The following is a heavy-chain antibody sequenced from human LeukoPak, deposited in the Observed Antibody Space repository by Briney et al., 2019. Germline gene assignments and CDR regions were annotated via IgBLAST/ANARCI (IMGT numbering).Heavy chain of an antibody. CDR1: GFTFRSFG. CDR3: ARELPPLAAYDLDY. J-gene: IGHJ4*02. D-gene: IGHD6-25*01. Sequence: GGSLRLSCAASGFTFRSFGMHWVRQAPGKGLEWVALIRNDGTAKYYADSVKGRFTVSRDNSKTAVYLQMNSLGGEDTAVYYCARELPPLAAYDLDYWGQGTLVTVSS. V-gene: IGHV3-33*01. CDR2: IRNDGTAK.